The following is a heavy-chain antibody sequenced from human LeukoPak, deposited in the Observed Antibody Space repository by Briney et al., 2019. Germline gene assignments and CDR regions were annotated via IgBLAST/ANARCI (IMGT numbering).Heavy chain of an antibody. CDR1: GFTFNTYW. CDR2: IKDDGSAK. V-gene: IGHV3-7*01. D-gene: IGHD3-10*01. Sequence: GGSLRLSCAASGFTFNTYWMTWVRQAPGKGPEWVGNIKDDGSAKYYVESVKSRFTISRDNAKNSLYLQMNNLRVEDTAVYYCARDNPGYGAYYNWGQGTRVTVSS. J-gene: IGHJ4*02. CDR3: ARDNPGYGAYYN.